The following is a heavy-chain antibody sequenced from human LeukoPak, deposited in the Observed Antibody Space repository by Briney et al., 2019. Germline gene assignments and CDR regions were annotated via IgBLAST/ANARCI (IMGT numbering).Heavy chain of an antibody. Sequence: SETLSLTCAVYGGSFSGYYWSWIRQPPGKGLEWIGEINHSGSTNYTPSLKSRVTILLDTSKYQFSLKLSSVTAADTAVYYCARVGRPLEGTTGLADYWGQGTLVTVSS. CDR1: GGSFSGYY. V-gene: IGHV4-34*01. CDR2: INHSGST. J-gene: IGHJ4*02. D-gene: IGHD4-11*01. CDR3: ARVGRPLEGTTGLADY.